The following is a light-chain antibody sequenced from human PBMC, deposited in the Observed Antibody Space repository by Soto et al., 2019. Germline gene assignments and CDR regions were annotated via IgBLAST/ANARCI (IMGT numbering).Light chain of an antibody. J-gene: IGKJ1*01. V-gene: IGKV1-5*03. Sequence: DIQMTQSPSTLSGSVGDGGTITCRASQTITNLLAWFQQKPGKAPEILIYKASSLQSGVPSRFSGSGSGTEFTLTISSLQPDDSATYYCLQYYDYRTFGQGTKVDIK. CDR3: LQYYDYRT. CDR2: KAS. CDR1: QTITNL.